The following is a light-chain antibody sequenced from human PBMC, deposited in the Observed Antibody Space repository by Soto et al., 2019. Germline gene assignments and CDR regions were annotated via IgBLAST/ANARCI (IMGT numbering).Light chain of an antibody. CDR3: QQYNDWLT. J-gene: IGKJ4*01. CDR2: GAS. Sequence: EIVMTQSPATLSVSPGERATLSCRAGKSISSNLAWYQLKTGQAPRLLIYGASTRATGIPARFSGSGSGTQFIPTITGLPAEDFAGYFCQQYNDWLTFGGGTKVEIK. CDR1: KSISSN. V-gene: IGKV3-15*01.